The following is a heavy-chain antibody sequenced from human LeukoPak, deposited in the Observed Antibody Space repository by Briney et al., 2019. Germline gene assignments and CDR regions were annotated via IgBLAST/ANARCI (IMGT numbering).Heavy chain of an antibody. CDR3: ARDLSYGSLGGYDFDY. J-gene: IGHJ4*02. CDR2: INPSGATT. D-gene: IGHD3-16*01. V-gene: IGHV1-46*01. Sequence: GASVTVSRKASGYTFINYYIHWVRQAPGQGLEWMGIINPSGATTSYAQKFQGRVTMTRDTSTSSVYMQLSSLRSEDTAVYYCARDLSYGSLGGYDFDYWGQGTLVTVSS. CDR1: GYTFINYY.